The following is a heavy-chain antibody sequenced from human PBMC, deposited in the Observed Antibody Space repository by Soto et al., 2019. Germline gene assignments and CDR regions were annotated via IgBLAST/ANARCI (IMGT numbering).Heavy chain of an antibody. Sequence: ASVKVSCKASGYTFTSYDINWVRQATGQGLEWMGWMNPNSGNTGYAQKFQGRATMTRNTSISTAYMELSSLRSEDTAVYYCARGRAAWDYYYYYMDVWGKGTTVTVSS. D-gene: IGHD6-13*01. CDR1: GYTFTSYD. V-gene: IGHV1-8*01. J-gene: IGHJ6*03. CDR3: ARGRAAWDYYYYYMDV. CDR2: MNPNSGNT.